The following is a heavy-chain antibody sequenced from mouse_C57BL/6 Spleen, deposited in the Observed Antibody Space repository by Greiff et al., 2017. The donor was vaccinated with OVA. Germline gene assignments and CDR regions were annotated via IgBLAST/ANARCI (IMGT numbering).Heavy chain of an antibody. CDR1: GYSITSGYY. CDR3: AREAQASFYYAMDY. CDR2: ISYDGSN. V-gene: IGHV3-6*01. Sequence: EVQRVESGPGLVKPSQSLSLTCSVTGYSITSGYYWNWIRQFPGNKLEWMSYISYDGSNNYNPSLKNRISITRDTSKNQFFLKLNSVTTEDTATYYCAREAQASFYYAMDYWGQGTSVTVSS. J-gene: IGHJ4*01. D-gene: IGHD3-2*02.